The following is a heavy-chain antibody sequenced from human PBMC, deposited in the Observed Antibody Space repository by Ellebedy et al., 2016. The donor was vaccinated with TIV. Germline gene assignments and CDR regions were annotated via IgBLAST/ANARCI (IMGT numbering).Heavy chain of an antibody. CDR2: IIPLFGTA. J-gene: IGHJ4*02. D-gene: IGHD6-13*01. CDR1: GGTFSSYA. CDR3: ARVPSRYSSYWFYFDY. V-gene: IGHV1-69*13. Sequence: ASVKVSCKASGGTFSSYAISWVRQAPGQGLEWMGGIIPLFGTADYAQKFQGRVTVTADESTSTAYMELTSLRSEDTAVYYCARVPSRYSSYWFYFDYWGQGTLVTVSS.